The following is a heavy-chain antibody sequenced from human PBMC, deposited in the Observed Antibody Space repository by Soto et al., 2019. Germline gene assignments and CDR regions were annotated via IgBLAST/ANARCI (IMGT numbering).Heavy chain of an antibody. J-gene: IGHJ6*02. CDR1: GGTFSSYA. CDR2: IIPIFGTA. CDR3: ARDPRITGTDYYYYGMDV. V-gene: IGHV1-69*13. Sequence: SVKVSCKASGGTFSSYAISWVRQAPGQGLEWMGGIIPIFGTANYAQKFQGRVTITADESTSTAYMELSSLRSEDTAVYYCARDPRITGTDYYYYGMDVWGQGTTVTVSS. D-gene: IGHD1-7*01.